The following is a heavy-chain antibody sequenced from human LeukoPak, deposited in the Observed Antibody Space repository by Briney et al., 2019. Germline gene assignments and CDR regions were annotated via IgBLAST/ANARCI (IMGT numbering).Heavy chain of an antibody. CDR3: AAYDFWSGYSAGIDY. V-gene: IGHV3-53*01. CDR2: IYSGGST. Sequence: GGSLRLSCAASGFTFSNAWMSWVRQAPRKGLEWVSVIYSGGSTYYADSVKGRFTISRDNSKNTLYLQMNSLRAEDTAVYYCAAYDFWSGYSAGIDYWGQGTLVTVSS. J-gene: IGHJ4*02. D-gene: IGHD3-3*01. CDR1: GFTFSNAW.